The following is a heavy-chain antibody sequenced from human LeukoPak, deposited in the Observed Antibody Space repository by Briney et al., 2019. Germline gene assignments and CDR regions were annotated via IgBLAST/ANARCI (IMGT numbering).Heavy chain of an antibody. CDR2: INPSGGST. Sequence: ATVKVSCKASGYTFTSYYMHWVRQAPGQGLEWMGIINPSGGSTSYAQKFQGRVTMARDTSTSTVYMELSSLGSGDTAVYYCARDLPDPYLGIGIPDDYWGQGTLVTVSS. V-gene: IGHV1-46*01. CDR1: GYTFTSYY. D-gene: IGHD7-27*01. J-gene: IGHJ4*02. CDR3: ARDLPDPYLGIGIPDDY.